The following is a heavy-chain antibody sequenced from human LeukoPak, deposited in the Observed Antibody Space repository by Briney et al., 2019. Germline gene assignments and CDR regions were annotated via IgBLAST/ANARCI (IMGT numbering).Heavy chain of an antibody. V-gene: IGHV3-7*01. D-gene: IGHD7-27*01. CDR3: ARDYVWGSSESDY. J-gene: IGHJ4*02. CDR1: GFIFSNYW. Sequence: GGSLRLSCEATGFIFSNYWMAWVRQTPGKDLEWVGNIKYDGSEKYYVDSVKGRFTISRDNAKNSLYLHMNSLRVEDTAIYYCARDYVWGSSESDYWGQGTLVTVSS. CDR2: IKYDGSEK.